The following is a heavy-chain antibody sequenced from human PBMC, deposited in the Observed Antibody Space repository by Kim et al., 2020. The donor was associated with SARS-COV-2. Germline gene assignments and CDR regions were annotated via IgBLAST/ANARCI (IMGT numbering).Heavy chain of an antibody. D-gene: IGHD6-6*01. CDR2: ISGGADHI. CDR3: ARCWQVAARGNCLGA. CDR1: GFTFSDYY. J-gene: IGHJ6*01. V-gene: IGHV3-11*01. Sequence: GGSLRLSCAASGFTFSDYYMSWIRQAPGKGLEWISYISGGADHIYYGDSVKGRVTISRDNAKKSLYLQMNSRRAEDTAVYHCARCWQVAARGNCLGAWG.